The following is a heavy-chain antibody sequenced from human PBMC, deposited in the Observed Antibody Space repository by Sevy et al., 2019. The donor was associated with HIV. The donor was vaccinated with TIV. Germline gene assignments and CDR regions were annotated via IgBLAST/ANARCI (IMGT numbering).Heavy chain of an antibody. V-gene: IGHV3-30*18. CDR3: AKGGKNFWDSEDYYYVMDV. CDR1: GFSFSSYG. Sequence: GGSLRLSCVASGFSFSSYGMHWVRQAPGKGLEWVAVISYDGSNKYYADSVKGRFTISRDNSKNTLFLHMNSLGAEDTGVYYCAKGGKNFWDSEDYYYVMDVWGPGTTVTVSS. D-gene: IGHD3-3*01. J-gene: IGHJ6*02. CDR2: ISYDGSNK.